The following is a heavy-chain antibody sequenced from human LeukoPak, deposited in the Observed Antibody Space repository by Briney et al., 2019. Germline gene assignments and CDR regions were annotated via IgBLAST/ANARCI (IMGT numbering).Heavy chain of an antibody. J-gene: IGHJ4*02. CDR2: ISSSSSYI. D-gene: IGHD1-26*01. V-gene: IGHV3-21*01. Sequence: PGGSLRLSCVASGFTFSSHGMNWVRQAPGKGLEWVSSISSSSSYIYYADSVKGRFTVSRDNAKNSLFLQMNSLRAEDTAVYYCARDRDPFRVGAIDDYWGQGTLVTVSS. CDR3: ARDRDPFRVGAIDDY. CDR1: GFTFSSHG.